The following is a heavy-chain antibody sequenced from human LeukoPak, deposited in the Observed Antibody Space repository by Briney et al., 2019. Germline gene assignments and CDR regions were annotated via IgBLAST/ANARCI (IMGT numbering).Heavy chain of an antibody. J-gene: IGHJ1*01. V-gene: IGHV3-30*18. CDR1: GFTFSSYG. Sequence: PGRSLRLSCAASGFTFSSYGMHWVRQAPGKGLEWVAVISYDGSNKYYADSVKGRFTISRDNSKNTLYLQMNSLRAEDTAVYYCAKDLSSGWYSYFQHWGQGTLVTVSS. CDR3: AKDLSSGWYSYFQH. CDR2: ISYDGSNK. D-gene: IGHD6-19*01.